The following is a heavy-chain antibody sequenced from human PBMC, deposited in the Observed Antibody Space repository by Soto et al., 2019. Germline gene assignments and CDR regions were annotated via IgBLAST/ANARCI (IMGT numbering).Heavy chain of an antibody. Sequence: SETLSLTCTVSGGSISSDYWSWIRQPPGKGLEWIGYIYYSGSTNYNPSLKSRVTISVDTSKNQFSLKLSSVTAADTAVYYCARLRASIRGLGKDYSYYGMDVWGQGTTVTVSS. V-gene: IGHV4-59*01. CDR2: IYYSGST. CDR3: ARLRASIRGLGKDYSYYGMDV. CDR1: GGSISSDY. D-gene: IGHD7-27*01. J-gene: IGHJ6*02.